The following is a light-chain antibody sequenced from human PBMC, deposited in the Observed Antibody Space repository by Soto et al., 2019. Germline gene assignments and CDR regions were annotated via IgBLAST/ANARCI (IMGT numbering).Light chain of an antibody. CDR2: DVT. J-gene: IGLJ1*01. Sequence: QSALTQPPSVSGSPGQSVAISCTGTSSDVGNYNRVSWYQQHPGTAPKLIIYDVTNRPSGVPDRFSGSKSGNTASLTISGLQADDEADYYCSSYTSSSTYVFGTGAKVTVL. CDR3: SSYTSSSTYV. V-gene: IGLV2-18*02. CDR1: SSDVGNYNR.